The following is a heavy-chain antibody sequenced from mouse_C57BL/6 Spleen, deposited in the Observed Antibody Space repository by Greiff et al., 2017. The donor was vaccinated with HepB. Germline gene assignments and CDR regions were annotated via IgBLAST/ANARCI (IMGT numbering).Heavy chain of an antibody. J-gene: IGHJ4*01. Sequence: QVQLKQPGAELVKPGASVKLSCKASGYTFTSYWMHWVKQRPGQGLEWIGMIHPNSGSTNYNEKFKSKATLTVDKSSSTAYMQLSSLTSEDSAVYYCALYGSSFYYAMDYWGQGTSVTVSS. CDR3: ALYGSSFYYAMDY. V-gene: IGHV1-64*01. D-gene: IGHD1-1*01. CDR1: GYTFTSYW. CDR2: IHPNSGST.